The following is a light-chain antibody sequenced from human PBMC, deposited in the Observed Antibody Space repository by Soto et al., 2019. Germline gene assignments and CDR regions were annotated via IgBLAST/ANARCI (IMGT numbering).Light chain of an antibody. CDR1: QSVSSY. V-gene: IGKV3-11*01. Sequence: EIVLTQSPATLSLSPGERATLSCRASQSVSSYLAWYQQKPGQAPRLLIYDASNRATGIPARFSGSGSGTDFTLTINSQEPEDFAVYYCQQRSNWPPVTFGGGTKVEIK. CDR2: DAS. J-gene: IGKJ4*01. CDR3: QQRSNWPPVT.